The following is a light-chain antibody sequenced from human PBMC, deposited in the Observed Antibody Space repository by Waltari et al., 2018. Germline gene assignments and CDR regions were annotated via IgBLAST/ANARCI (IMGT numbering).Light chain of an antibody. J-gene: IGKJ4*01. CDR2: DAS. V-gene: IGKV3-11*01. CDR1: QSVGSS. Sequence: DIVMTQSPVTLSLSPGERATLSCRASQSVGSSLAWYQQKAGQAPRLLIYDASNGATGIPARFSGSGSGTDFTLTISSLEPEDFAIYYCQQRSTWPLTFGGGSKVEI. CDR3: QQRSTWPLT.